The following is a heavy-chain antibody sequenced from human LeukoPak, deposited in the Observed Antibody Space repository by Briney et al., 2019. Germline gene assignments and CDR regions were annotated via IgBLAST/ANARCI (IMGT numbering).Heavy chain of an antibody. J-gene: IGHJ5*02. CDR2: IYTSGST. Sequence: SETLSLTCTVSGGSISSGSYYWSWIRQPAGKGLEWIGRIYTSGSTNYNPSLKSRVTISVDTSKNQFSLKLSSVTAADTAVYYCARGRSSSLNWFDPWGQGTLVTVSS. CDR3: ARGRSSSLNWFDP. CDR1: GGSISSGSYY. V-gene: IGHV4-61*02. D-gene: IGHD6-13*01.